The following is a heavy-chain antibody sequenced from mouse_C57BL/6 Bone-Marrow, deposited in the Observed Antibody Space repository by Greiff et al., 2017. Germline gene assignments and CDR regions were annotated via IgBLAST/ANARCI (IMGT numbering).Heavy chain of an antibody. D-gene: IGHD1-1*01. Sequence: EVKLLESGGGLVKPGASLKLSCAASGFTFSSYTMSWVRQTPEQRLQWVAAISAGGGNTYYPDSVKGRFTISRDNDKNILYLQMSSLRSEDTALYYGSRQVTTVLATKYFDVWGTGTTVTVSS. J-gene: IGHJ1*03. CDR2: ISAGGGNT. CDR3: SRQVTTVLATKYFDV. CDR1: GFTFSSYT. V-gene: IGHV5-9*01.